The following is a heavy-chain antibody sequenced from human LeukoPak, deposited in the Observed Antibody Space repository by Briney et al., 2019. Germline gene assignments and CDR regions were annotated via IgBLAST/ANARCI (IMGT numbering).Heavy chain of an antibody. Sequence: ASVKVSCKASGYTFTSYGISWVRQAPGQGLEWMGWISAYNGNTNYAQKLQGRVTMTTDTSTSTAYMELRSLRSDDTAVYYCARGGGWFGESFIYYYYYYMDVWGKGTTVTISS. CDR1: GYTFTSYG. V-gene: IGHV1-18*01. J-gene: IGHJ6*03. CDR2: ISAYNGNT. D-gene: IGHD3-10*01. CDR3: ARGGGWFGESFIYYYYYYMDV.